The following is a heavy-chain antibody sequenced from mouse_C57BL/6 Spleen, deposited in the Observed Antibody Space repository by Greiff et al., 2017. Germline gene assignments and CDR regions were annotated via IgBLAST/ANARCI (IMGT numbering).Heavy chain of an antibody. Sequence: EVKLVESGGGLVKPGGSLKLSCAASGFTFSSYAMSWVRQTPETRLECVATISDGGSYTYYPDTVKDRFTISSDNAKNHLYLQMSHLKSEDTAMYYCAREEAYWGQGTLVTVSA. V-gene: IGHV5-4*01. CDR3: AREEAY. CDR2: ISDGGSYT. CDR1: GFTFSSYA. J-gene: IGHJ3*01.